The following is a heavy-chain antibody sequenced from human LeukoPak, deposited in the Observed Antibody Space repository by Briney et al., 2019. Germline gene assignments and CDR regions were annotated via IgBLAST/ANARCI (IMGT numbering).Heavy chain of an antibody. CDR2: IYYSGST. Sequence: PSETPPLTCTASAGSISSYYWSSIRQPPGKGLQWIGYIYYSGSTNYNPSLKSRVTISVDTSKNQFSLKLSSVTAADTAVYYCARDPFRITMIVVGGAFDIWGQGTMVTVSS. CDR3: ARDPFRITMIVVGGAFDI. D-gene: IGHD3-22*01. V-gene: IGHV4-59*01. J-gene: IGHJ3*02. CDR1: AGSISSYY.